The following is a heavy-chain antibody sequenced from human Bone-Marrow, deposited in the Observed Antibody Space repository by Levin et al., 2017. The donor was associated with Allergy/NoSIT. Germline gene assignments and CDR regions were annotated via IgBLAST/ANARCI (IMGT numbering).Heavy chain of an antibody. CDR2: IYHSGNT. CDR1: GASISSSNW. J-gene: IGHJ1*01. CDR3: ALRRGYSGYGWGAEYFQH. D-gene: IGHD5-12*01. Sequence: GSLRLSCAVSGASISSSNWWSWVRQPPGKGLEWFGEIYHSGNTNHNPSLKSRVTMSVDKAKNQFSLNLSSVTAADTAVYYCALRRGYSGYGWGAEYFQHWGQCTLVTVSS. V-gene: IGHV4-4*02.